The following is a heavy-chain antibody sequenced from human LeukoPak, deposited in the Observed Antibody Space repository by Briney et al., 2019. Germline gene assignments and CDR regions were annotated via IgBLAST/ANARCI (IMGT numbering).Heavy chain of an antibody. J-gene: IGHJ3*02. CDR3: AGGVPFVHAFDI. Sequence: PSETLSLTCTVSGGSISSYYWSWIRQPPGKGLEWIGYIYYSGSTNYNPSLKSRVTISVDTSKNQFSLKLSSVTAADTAVYYCAGGVPFVHAFDIWGQGTMVTVSS. V-gene: IGHV4-59*01. CDR2: IYYSGST. D-gene: IGHD3-10*01. CDR1: GGSISSYY.